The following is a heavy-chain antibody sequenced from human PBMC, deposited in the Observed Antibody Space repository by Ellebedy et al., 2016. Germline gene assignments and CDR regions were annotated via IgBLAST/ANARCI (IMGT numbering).Heavy chain of an antibody. V-gene: IGHV1-46*01. Sequence: ASVKVSXXASGYTFTRYYVHWVRQVPGQGLEWMGTINPSGGATRYAQKFQGRLSLTRDTSTRTLYMELSRLTSDDTAVFYCARDRSYDSGSYSEHYYYYYGMDVWGQGSTVTVSS. D-gene: IGHD3-10*01. CDR2: INPSGGAT. CDR1: GYTFTRYY. CDR3: ARDRSYDSGSYSEHYYYYYGMDV. J-gene: IGHJ6*02.